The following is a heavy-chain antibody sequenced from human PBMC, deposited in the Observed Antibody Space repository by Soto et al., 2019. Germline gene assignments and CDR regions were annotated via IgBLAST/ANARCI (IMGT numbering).Heavy chain of an antibody. CDR1: GYTFTGYS. D-gene: IGHD6-13*01. CDR2: ISAYNGDT. Sequence: QVQLVQSGAEVKKPGASVKVSCKASGYTFTGYSITWVRQAPGQGLEWMGWISAYNGDTLYAQKLQGRVSMTTDTSTTTAYMELRSLRSDDTAVYYCARGGTSGSSWHTVDYWGQGSLVTVSS. CDR3: ARGGTSGSSWHTVDY. V-gene: IGHV1-18*01. J-gene: IGHJ4*02.